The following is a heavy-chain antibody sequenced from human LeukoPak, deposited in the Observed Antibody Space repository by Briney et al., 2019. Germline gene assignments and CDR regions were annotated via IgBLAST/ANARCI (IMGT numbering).Heavy chain of an antibody. D-gene: IGHD4-11*01. J-gene: IGHJ4*02. CDR1: GFTFSSYA. CDR2: ISYDGSNK. V-gene: IGHV3-30*04. CDR3: ARGPMTTVDY. Sequence: PGGSLRHSCAASGFTFSSYAMHWVRQAPGKGLEWVAVISYDGSNKYYADSVKGRFTISRDNSKNTLYLQMNSLRAEDTAVYYCARGPMTTVDYWGQGTLVTVSS.